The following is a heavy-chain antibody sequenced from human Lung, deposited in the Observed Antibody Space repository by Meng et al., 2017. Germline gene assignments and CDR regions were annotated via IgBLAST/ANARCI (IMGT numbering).Heavy chain of an antibody. J-gene: IGHJ4*02. D-gene: IGHD4-11*01. CDR1: GGSFSDYY. CDR2: INHSGST. Sequence: QAPLPQWGAGLLKPSETLSLTCVVSGGSFSDYYWSWIRQPPGKGLEWIGEINHSGSTNYNPSLESRATISVDTSQNNLSLKLSSVTAADSAVYYCARGPTTMAHDFDYWGQGTLVTVSS. CDR3: ARGPTTMAHDFDY. V-gene: IGHV4-34*01.